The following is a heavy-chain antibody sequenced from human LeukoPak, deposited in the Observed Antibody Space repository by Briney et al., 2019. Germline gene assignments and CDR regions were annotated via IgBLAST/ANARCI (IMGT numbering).Heavy chain of an antibody. CDR3: GRGSYTSSWYSLLRRAPFDP. CDR1: GYTFTSYD. V-gene: IGHV1-8*01. J-gene: IGHJ5*02. D-gene: IGHD6-13*01. CDR2: MNPNSGNT. Sequence: ASVKVSYKASGYTFTSYDINWLPQATGQGLVCMELMNPNSGNTVYSHNLQGRVTLNRNTSIRTAYLQLSSLRSEDKALYYCGRGSYTSSWYSLLRRAPFDPWGQGTLVTVSS.